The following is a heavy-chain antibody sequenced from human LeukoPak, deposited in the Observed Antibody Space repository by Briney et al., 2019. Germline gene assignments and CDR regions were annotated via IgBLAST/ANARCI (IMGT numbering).Heavy chain of an antibody. J-gene: IGHJ4*02. V-gene: IGHV3-23*01. CDR1: GFTFSIYA. CDR2: ISGSAGSSGGST. Sequence: GGSLRLSCSASGFTFSIYAMSWVRQAPGKGLKWVSGISGSAGSSGGSTSYADSVKGRFTISRDNSKNTLYLQMNSLRAEDTAVYYCAKDQLGNYYGSGTHTWDYWGQGTLVTVSS. CDR3: AKDQLGNYYGSGTHTWDY. D-gene: IGHD3-10*01.